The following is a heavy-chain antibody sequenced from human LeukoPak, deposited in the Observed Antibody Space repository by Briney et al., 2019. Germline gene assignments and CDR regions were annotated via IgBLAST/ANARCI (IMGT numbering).Heavy chain of an antibody. J-gene: IGHJ6*03. CDR3: ARRLQERIQLWLTDYYYYMDV. CDR1: GGSISSSSYY. Sequence: SETLSLTCAVSGGSISSSSYYWGWIRQPPGRGLEGIGEINHSETTNYNPSLKSRVTISVDTSKNQFSLKLSSVTAADTAVYYCARRLQERIQLWLTDYYYYMDVWGKGTTVTISS. D-gene: IGHD5-18*01. CDR2: INHSETT. V-gene: IGHV4-39*07.